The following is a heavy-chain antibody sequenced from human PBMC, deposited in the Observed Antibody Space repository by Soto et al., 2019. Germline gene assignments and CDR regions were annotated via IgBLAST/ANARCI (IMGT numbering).Heavy chain of an antibody. CDR3: AGSSDYGRDN. Sequence: EVQLVESGGGLVQPGGSLRLSCAASGFSLSDYSMNWIRQAPGKGLEWVAGISSSSSFIHYAESMKGRFTISRDNAKNSLYLQMNSLSAEDTAVYYCAGSSDYGRDNWGQGTLVTVSS. CDR1: GFSLSDYS. J-gene: IGHJ4*02. CDR2: ISSSSSFI. V-gene: IGHV3-21*01. D-gene: IGHD4-17*01.